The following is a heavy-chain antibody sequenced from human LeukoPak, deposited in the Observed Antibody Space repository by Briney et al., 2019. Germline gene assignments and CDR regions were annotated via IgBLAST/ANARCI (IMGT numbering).Heavy chain of an antibody. J-gene: IGHJ4*02. CDR3: ARLYFDILTGYYSRFDY. D-gene: IGHD3-9*01. V-gene: IGHV2-5*02. Sequence: SGPTLVNPTQTLTLTCTFSGFSLTTSGVGVGWIRQPPGKALEWLALIYWDDDKRYSPSLKSRLTITKDTSKNQVVLTVTNMDPVDTATYYCARLYFDILTGYYSRFDYWGQGTLVTVSS. CDR2: IYWDDDK. CDR1: GFSLTTSGVG.